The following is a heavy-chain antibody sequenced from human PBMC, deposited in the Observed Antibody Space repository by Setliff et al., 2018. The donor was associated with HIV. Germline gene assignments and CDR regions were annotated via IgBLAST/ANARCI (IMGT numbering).Heavy chain of an antibody. V-gene: IGHV4-34*01. CDR2: INHSGST. J-gene: IGHJ4*02. D-gene: IGHD3-9*01. Sequence: LSLTCAVYGGSFSGYYWSWIRQPPGKGLEWIGEINHSGSTSYNPSLKIRVSISVDTSKNQFSLRLSSVTAADSAVYYCARLYYAISTAYVDGFDSWGQGTLVTSPQ. CDR3: ARLYYAISTAYVDGFDS. CDR1: GGSFSGYY.